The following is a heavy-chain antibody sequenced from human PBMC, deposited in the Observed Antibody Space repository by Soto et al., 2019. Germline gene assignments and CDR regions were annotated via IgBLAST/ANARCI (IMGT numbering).Heavy chain of an antibody. Sequence: SETLSLTCTVGSISTYYWNWIRQPPGKGLEWIGYIYYMGSTNYNPSLKSRVTISVDTSKNQFSLKLSSVTAADTAVCYCARVGYCSSISCSPTHHWFDPWGQGTLVTV. D-gene: IGHD2-2*01. CDR3: ARVGYCSSISCSPTHHWFDP. CDR1: GSISTYY. J-gene: IGHJ5*02. CDR2: IYYMGST. V-gene: IGHV4-59*01.